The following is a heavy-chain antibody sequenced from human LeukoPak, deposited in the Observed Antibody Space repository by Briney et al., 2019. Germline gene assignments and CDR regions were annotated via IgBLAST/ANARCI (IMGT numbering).Heavy chain of an antibody. Sequence: PSETLSLTCTVSGGSISGYYWSWIRQPPGKGLEWIGYISYSGSTNFNPSLKSRVTISLDTSKNQFSLNLNSVTAADTAVYYCARGYRNTFDYWGQGTLVTVSS. CDR3: ARGYRNTFDY. CDR2: ISYSGST. J-gene: IGHJ4*02. V-gene: IGHV4-59*01. CDR1: GGSISGYY. D-gene: IGHD1-14*01.